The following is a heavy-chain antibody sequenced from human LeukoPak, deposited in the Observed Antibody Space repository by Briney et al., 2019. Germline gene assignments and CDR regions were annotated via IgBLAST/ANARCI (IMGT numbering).Heavy chain of an antibody. J-gene: IGHJ4*02. CDR3: ARDGGRDGYNYGRPALDY. D-gene: IGHD5-24*01. CDR1: GFTLSSYS. V-gene: IGHV3-21*01. CDR2: ISISSSYI. Sequence: GGSLRLSCAASGFTLSSYSMNWVRQAPGKGLGWVSSISISSSYIYYADSVKGRFTISRDNAKNSLYLQMNSLRAEDTAVYYCARDGGRDGYNYGRPALDYWGQGTLVTVSS.